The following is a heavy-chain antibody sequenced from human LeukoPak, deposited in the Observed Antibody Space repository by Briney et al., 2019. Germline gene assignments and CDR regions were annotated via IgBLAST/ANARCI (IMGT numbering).Heavy chain of an antibody. CDR1: GGSISSSSYY. CDR2: IYYSGST. Sequence: SETLSLTCTVSGGSISSSSYYWGWIRQPPGKGLEWIGSIYYSGSTYYNPSLKSRVTISVDTSKNQFSLKLSSVTAADTAVYYCAREYYDFWSNFSFREDYYYMDVWGKGTTVTVSS. V-gene: IGHV4-39*07. J-gene: IGHJ6*03. CDR3: AREYYDFWSNFSFREDYYYMDV. D-gene: IGHD3-3*01.